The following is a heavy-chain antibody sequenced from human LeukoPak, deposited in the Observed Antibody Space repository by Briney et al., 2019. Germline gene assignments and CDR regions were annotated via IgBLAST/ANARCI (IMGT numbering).Heavy chain of an antibody. CDR1: GFTISGYW. CDR3: ARGRAGNYYNHNDY. J-gene: IGHJ4*02. V-gene: IGHV3-74*01. D-gene: IGHD3-10*01. Sequence: GGSLRLSCAASGFTISGYWMHWVRQAPGKGLVWVSRINGDGSITAYADSVKGRFTISRDNAKNTLYLQMNSQRAEDTAVYYCARGRAGNYYNHNDYWGQGTLVTVSS. CDR2: INGDGSIT.